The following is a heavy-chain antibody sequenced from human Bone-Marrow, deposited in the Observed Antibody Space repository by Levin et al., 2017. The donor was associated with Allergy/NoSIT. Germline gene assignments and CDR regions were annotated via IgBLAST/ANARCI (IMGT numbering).Heavy chain of an antibody. V-gene: IGHV3-9*01. Sequence: GGSLRLSCAASGFTFDDYAMHWVRQAPGKGLEWVSGISWNSGSIGYADSVKGRFTISRDNAKNSLYLQMNSLRVEDTALYYCAKGWGYSTSSTYYYGMDVWGQGTTVTVSS. CDR1: GFTFDDYA. J-gene: IGHJ6*02. CDR2: ISWNSGSI. D-gene: IGHD6-13*01. CDR3: AKGWGYSTSSTYYYGMDV.